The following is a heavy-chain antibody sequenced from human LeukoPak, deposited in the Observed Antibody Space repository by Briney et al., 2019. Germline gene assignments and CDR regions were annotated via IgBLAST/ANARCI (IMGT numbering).Heavy chain of an antibody. D-gene: IGHD3-10*01. CDR1: GFTLTTYG. V-gene: IGHV3-33*01. J-gene: IGHJ4*02. Sequence: GGALRLSCTASGFTLTTYGKHWLRQAPGRGLGWVGVIWYDGSKKFYGDSVKGRFTISRDTSKNTMYLQMNSLRAEDTAVYYCARDGGSGIDYWGQGTLVTVSS. CDR2: IWYDGSKK. CDR3: ARDGGSGIDY.